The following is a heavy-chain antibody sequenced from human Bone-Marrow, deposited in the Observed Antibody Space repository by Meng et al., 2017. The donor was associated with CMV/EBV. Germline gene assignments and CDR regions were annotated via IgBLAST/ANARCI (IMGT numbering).Heavy chain of an antibody. CDR2: ISAYNGNT. V-gene: IGHV1-18*01. CDR1: GYTFTSYG. CDR3: ATTNRGGSGSYWDNGYYYYGMDV. J-gene: IGHJ6*02. Sequence: ASVKVSCKASGYTFTSYGISWVRQAPGQGLEWMGWISAYNGNTNYAQKLQGRVTMTTDTSTSTAYMELRSLRSEDTAVYYCATTNRGGSGSYWDNGYYYYGMDVWGQGTTVTVSS. D-gene: IGHD3-10*01.